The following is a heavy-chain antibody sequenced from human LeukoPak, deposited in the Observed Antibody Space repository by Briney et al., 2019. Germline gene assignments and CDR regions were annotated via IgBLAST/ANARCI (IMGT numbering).Heavy chain of an antibody. Sequence: SVKVSCKASGGTFSSYAISWVRQAPGQGLEWMGRIIPILGIANYAQKFQGRVTITADKSTSTAYMELSSLRSEDTAVYYCARGYCSGGTCRYVTKYFDYWGQGTLVTVSS. V-gene: IGHV1-69*04. CDR3: ARGYCSGGTCRYVTKYFDY. CDR1: GGTFSSYA. CDR2: IIPILGIA. J-gene: IGHJ4*02. D-gene: IGHD2-15*01.